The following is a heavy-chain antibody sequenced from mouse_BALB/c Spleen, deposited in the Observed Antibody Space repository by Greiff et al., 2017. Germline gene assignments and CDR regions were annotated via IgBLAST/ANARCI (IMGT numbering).Heavy chain of an antibody. Sequence: EVKLVESGGGLVKPGGSLKLSCAASGFTFSSYAMSWVRQSPEKRLEWVAEISSGGSYTYYPDTVTGRCTISRDNAKNTLYLEMSSLRSEDTAMYYCARLYYGSSPYYFDYWGQGTTLTVSS. D-gene: IGHD1-1*01. CDR2: ISSGGSYT. J-gene: IGHJ2*01. CDR1: GFTFSSYA. CDR3: ARLYYGSSPYYFDY. V-gene: IGHV5-9-4*01.